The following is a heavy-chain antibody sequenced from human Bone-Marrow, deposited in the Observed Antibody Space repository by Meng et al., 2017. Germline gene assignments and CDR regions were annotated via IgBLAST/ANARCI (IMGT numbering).Heavy chain of an antibody. CDR3: ARGDYGSGSQGDDY. J-gene: IGHJ4*02. D-gene: IGHD3-10*01. CDR1: GCTFSSYA. CDR2: IIPIFGKA. Sequence: GQVLQAGAEGRDPGSVGECSCEAAGCTFSSYAISWVRQAPGQGLEWVGGIIPIFGKANYAQKFQGRVMITADDSTSTAYMELSSLRSEDTAVYYCARGDYGSGSQGDDYWGQGTLVTVSS. V-gene: IGHV1-69*01.